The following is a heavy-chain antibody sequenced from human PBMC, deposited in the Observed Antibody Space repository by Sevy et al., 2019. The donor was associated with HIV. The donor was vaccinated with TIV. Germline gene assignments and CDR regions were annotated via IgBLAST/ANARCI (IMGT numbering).Heavy chain of an antibody. Sequence: GGSLRLSCAASGFIFSTYSMNWVRQAPGKGLEWVSSVSSSSGYIYYADSVKGRFTISRDNAKISLYLEMNSLRAEDTAVYFCARGHVVVPGAAPYYYYHMDVWGKGTTVTVSS. CDR2: VSSSSGYI. D-gene: IGHD2-2*01. J-gene: IGHJ6*03. V-gene: IGHV3-21*01. CDR1: GFIFSTYS. CDR3: ARGHVVVPGAAPYYYYHMDV.